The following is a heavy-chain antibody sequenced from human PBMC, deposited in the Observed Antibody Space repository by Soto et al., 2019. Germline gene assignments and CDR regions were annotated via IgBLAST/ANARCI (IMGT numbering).Heavy chain of an antibody. Sequence: VSGGMSRPCCRSGFRQPPGKGMEWIGEINHSGSTNYHPSLKSRVTISVDTSTNQFSLKLSSVTAADTAVYYCARVQFLSSGWYAYYYYGMDVWGQCTTVT. V-gene: IGHV4-34*01. CDR1: GGMSRPCC. J-gene: IGHJ6*02. D-gene: IGHD6-19*01. CDR2: INHSGST. CDR3: ARVQFLSSGWYAYYYYGMDV.